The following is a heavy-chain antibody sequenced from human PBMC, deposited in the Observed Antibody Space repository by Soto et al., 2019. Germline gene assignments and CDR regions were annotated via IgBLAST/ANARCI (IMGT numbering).Heavy chain of an antibody. CDR3: ARVHTAARLGLDV. V-gene: IGHV4-4*02. J-gene: IGHJ6*02. CDR1: GGSISSTYW. Sequence: SETLSVTCAVSGGSISSTYWWSWVRQSPGKGLEWIGEVHHSGSTTYNPSLKSRVTISVDKSKNQFSLNLNSLTAADTAVYHCARVHTAARLGLDVWGQGTTVTVSS. CDR2: VHHSGST. D-gene: IGHD6-6*01.